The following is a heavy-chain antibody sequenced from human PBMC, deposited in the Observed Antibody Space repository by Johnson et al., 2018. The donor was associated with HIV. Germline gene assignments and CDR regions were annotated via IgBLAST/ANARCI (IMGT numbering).Heavy chain of an antibody. V-gene: IGHV3-64*01. J-gene: IGHJ3*02. CDR1: GFTFSTYA. D-gene: IGHD2-21*02. CDR3: TGDGPRDAFDI. Sequence: VQLVESGGGLVQPGGSLRLSCAASGFTFSTYAMHWVRQAPGKGLEYVSAISSNGGSTYYANSVKGRFTISRDNSKNTLYLQMNSLRGEDTAVYYCTGDGPRDAFDIWGQGTVVIVSS. CDR2: ISSNGGST.